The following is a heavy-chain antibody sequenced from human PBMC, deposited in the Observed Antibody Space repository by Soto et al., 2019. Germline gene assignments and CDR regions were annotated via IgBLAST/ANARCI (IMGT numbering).Heavy chain of an antibody. CDR1: GGTFSSYA. J-gene: IGHJ6*02. D-gene: IGHD2-15*01. V-gene: IGHV1-69*01. CDR2: IIPIFGTA. CDR3: ARGDCSGGSCYHYYSYGMDV. Sequence: QVQLVQSGAEVKKPGSSVKVSCKASGGTFSSYAISWVRQAPGQGLEWMGGIIPIFGTANYAQKFQGRVTITADESTSTAYMELSSLRSEDTAVYYCARGDCSGGSCYHYYSYGMDVWGQGTTVTVSS.